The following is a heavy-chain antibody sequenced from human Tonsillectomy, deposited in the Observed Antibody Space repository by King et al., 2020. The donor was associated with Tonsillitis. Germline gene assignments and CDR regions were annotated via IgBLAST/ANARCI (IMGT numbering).Heavy chain of an antibody. CDR1: GGSISSGSYY. D-gene: IGHD2-2*01. V-gene: IGHV4-61*02. CDR3: AREEGRYCSTTTCYSGWFDP. J-gene: IGHJ5*02. Sequence: VQLQESGPGLVKPSQTLSLTCTVSGGSISSGSYYWTWIRQPAGKGLEWIGRMYADGSTNDNPSLKSRVTVSVDSSKNQSSLKLTSVTAADTALYYCAREEGRYCSTTTCYSGWFDPWGQGTLVTVSS. CDR2: MYADGST.